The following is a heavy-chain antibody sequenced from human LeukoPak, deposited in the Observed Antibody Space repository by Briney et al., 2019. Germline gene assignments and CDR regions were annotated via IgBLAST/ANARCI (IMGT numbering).Heavy chain of an antibody. CDR3: ARPFYYGSGSYYNVQDDY. Sequence: SSETLSLTCAVYGGSFSGYYWSWIRQPPGKGLEWIGEINHSGSTNYNPSLKSRVTISVDTSKNQFSLKLSSVTAADTAVYYCARPFYYGSGSYYNVQDDYWGQGTLVTVSS. J-gene: IGHJ4*02. CDR2: INHSGST. D-gene: IGHD3-10*01. CDR1: GGSFSGYY. V-gene: IGHV4-34*01.